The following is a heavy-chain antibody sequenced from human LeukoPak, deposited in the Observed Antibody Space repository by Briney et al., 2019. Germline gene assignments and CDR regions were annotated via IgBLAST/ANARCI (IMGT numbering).Heavy chain of an antibody. CDR2: ISSSSSYI. J-gene: IGHJ6*02. D-gene: IGHD3-10*01. V-gene: IGHV3-21*01. CDR1: GFTFSSYS. Sequence: GGSLRLSCAASGFTFSSYSMNWVRQAPGKGLEWVSSISSSSSYIYYADSVKGRFTISRDNAKNSLYLQMNSLRAEDTAVYYCARALWSGPVYYGMDVWGQGTTVTVSS. CDR3: ARALWSGPVYYGMDV.